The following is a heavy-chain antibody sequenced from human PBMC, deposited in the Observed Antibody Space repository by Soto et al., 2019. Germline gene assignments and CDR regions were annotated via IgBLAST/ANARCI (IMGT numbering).Heavy chain of an antibody. Sequence: EVQLVESGGGLVQPGGSLRLSCAASGFTFSSYEMNWVRQAPGKGLEWVSYISSSGSTIYYADSVKGRFTIFRDNAKNSLYLQMNSLRAEDTAVYYCARVQVWQQLEYYYYGMDVWGQGTTVTVSS. CDR1: GFTFSSYE. J-gene: IGHJ6*02. D-gene: IGHD6-13*01. V-gene: IGHV3-48*03. CDR2: ISSSGSTI. CDR3: ARVQVWQQLEYYYYGMDV.